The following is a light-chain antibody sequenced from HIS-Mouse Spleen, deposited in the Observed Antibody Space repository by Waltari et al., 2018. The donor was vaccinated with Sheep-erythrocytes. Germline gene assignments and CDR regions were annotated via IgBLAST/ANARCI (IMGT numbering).Light chain of an antibody. CDR3: LQDYNYPYT. CDR2: AAS. Sequence: DIQMTQSPSSVSASVGDRVTITCRASQGISSWLAWYQQKPGNAPKLLIYAASSLQSGVPSRFSDSGSGTDFTLTISSLQPEDFATYYCLQDYNYPYTFGQGTKLEIK. CDR1: QGISSW. J-gene: IGKJ2*01. V-gene: IGKV1-12*01.